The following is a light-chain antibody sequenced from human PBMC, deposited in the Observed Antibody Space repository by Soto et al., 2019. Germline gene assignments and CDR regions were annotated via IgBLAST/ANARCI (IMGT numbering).Light chain of an antibody. CDR2: DAS. CDR1: QSVSSY. J-gene: IGKJ5*01. V-gene: IGKV3-11*01. Sequence: EIVVTQSPATRSLSPGERATLSCRASQSVSSYLAWYQQKPGQAPRLLIYDASNRATGIPARFSGSGSGTDFTLTISSLEPEDFAVYYCQQRSNWPPMYTFGQGTRLEIK. CDR3: QQRSNWPPMYT.